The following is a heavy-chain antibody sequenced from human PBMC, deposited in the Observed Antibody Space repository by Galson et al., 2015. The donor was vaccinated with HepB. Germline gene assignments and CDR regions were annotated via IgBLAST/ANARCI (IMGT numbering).Heavy chain of an antibody. D-gene: IGHD6-13*01. CDR3: AKGPSSSWIDFDY. J-gene: IGHJ4*02. V-gene: IGHV3-74*01. Sequence: SLRLSCAASGFTFSSYWMHWVRQAPGKGLVWVSRINSDGSSTSYADSVKGRFTISRDNAKNTLYLQMNSLRAEDTAVYYCAKGPSSSWIDFDYWGQGTLVTVSS. CDR2: INSDGSST. CDR1: GFTFSSYW.